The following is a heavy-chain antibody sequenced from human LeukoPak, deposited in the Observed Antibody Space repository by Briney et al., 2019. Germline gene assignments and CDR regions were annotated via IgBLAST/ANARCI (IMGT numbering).Heavy chain of an antibody. Sequence: GGSLRLSCAACGFSFSSYWMSWVRQAPGKGLEWVANIQSDGSVQQYVDSVKGRLTISRDNAKNSLYLKMNSLRGKHTAVYYCARIPRGSGWSFLDFWGQGTLVTVTS. CDR1: GFSFSSYW. CDR3: ARIPRGSGWSFLDF. CDR2: IQSDGSVQ. V-gene: IGHV3-7*01. J-gene: IGHJ4*02. D-gene: IGHD6-19*01.